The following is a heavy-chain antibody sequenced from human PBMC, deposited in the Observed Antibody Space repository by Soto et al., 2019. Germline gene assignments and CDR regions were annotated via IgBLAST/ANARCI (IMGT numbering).Heavy chain of an antibody. V-gene: IGHV5-51*01. CDR3: ARDGHYSSGWLYGMDV. J-gene: IGHJ6*02. CDR1: GYSFSSYW. Sequence: PGESLKISCKGSGYSFSSYWIGWVRQMPGKGLEWMGIIYPGDSDTRYSPSFQGQVTISADKSISTAYLHWSSLKASDTAMYYCARDGHYSSGWLYGMDVWGQGTTVTISS. D-gene: IGHD6-19*01. CDR2: IYPGDSDT.